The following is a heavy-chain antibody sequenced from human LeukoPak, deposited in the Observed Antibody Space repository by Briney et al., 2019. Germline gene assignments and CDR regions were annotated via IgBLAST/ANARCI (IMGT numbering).Heavy chain of an antibody. CDR2: IYYSGST. D-gene: IGHD2-2*01. Sequence: SETLSLTCTVSGYSISSGYYWGWIRQPPGKGLGWIGSIYYSGSTYYNPSLKSRVTISVDTSKNQFSLKLSSVTAADTAVYYCASIIVVVPAATFYYGMDVWGQGTTVTVSS. CDR1: GYSISSGYY. CDR3: ASIIVVVPAATFYYGMDV. J-gene: IGHJ6*02. V-gene: IGHV4-38-2*02.